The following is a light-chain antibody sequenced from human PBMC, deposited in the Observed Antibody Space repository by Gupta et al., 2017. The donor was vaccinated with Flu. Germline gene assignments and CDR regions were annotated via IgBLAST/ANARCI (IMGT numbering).Light chain of an antibody. Sequence: DIQMTQSPSSLSASVGDRVTITCQASQDISNYLNWYHQKPGKAPKLLIYDASNWETGVPSRFSGSGCGKDFSFTISSRQQEDFAAYYSQQNDNLLSLTFGGGTXVEIK. CDR3: QQNDNLLSLT. V-gene: IGKV1-33*01. CDR2: DAS. CDR1: QDISNY. J-gene: IGKJ4*01.